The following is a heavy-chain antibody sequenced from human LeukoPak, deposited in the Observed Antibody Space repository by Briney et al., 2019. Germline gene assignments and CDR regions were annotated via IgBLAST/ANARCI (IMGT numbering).Heavy chain of an antibody. CDR2: ISGSGGRT. CDR3: ASPTYCTTTKCYRELDY. CDR1: GYTFSSYA. D-gene: IGHD2-8*01. Sequence: GGSLRLSCGASGYTFSSYAMRWVREARGKGREWGSAISGSGGRTYYAHSVKARFTIPRHNSKNTLYLQMNSLRADDTAVYYCASPTYCTTTKCYRELDYWGQGTLFAVSS. V-gene: IGHV3-23*01. J-gene: IGHJ4*02.